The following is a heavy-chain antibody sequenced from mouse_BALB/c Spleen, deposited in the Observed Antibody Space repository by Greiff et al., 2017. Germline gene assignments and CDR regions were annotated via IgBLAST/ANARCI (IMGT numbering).Heavy chain of an antibody. Sequence: EVKVVESGGGLVQPGGSLKLSCAASGFTFSSYGMSWVRQTPDKRLELVATINSNGGSTYYPDSVKGRFTISRDNAKNTLYLQMSSLKSEDTAMYYCARMGDYDSFDYWGQGTTLTVSS. CDR2: INSNGGST. CDR1: GFTFSSYG. D-gene: IGHD2-4*01. J-gene: IGHJ2*01. V-gene: IGHV5-6-3*01. CDR3: ARMGDYDSFDY.